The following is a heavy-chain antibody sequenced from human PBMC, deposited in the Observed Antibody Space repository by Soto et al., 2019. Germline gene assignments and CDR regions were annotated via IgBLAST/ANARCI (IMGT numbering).Heavy chain of an antibody. V-gene: IGHV3-21*01. CDR3: ARVGVVVSEFDY. CDR1: GFTFSSYS. J-gene: IGHJ4*02. Sequence: EVQLVESGGGLVKPGWSLRLSCAASGFTFSSYSMNWVRQAPGKGLEWVSSISSSSSYIYHADSVKGRFTISRDNAKNSLYLQMNSLRAEDTDVYYCARVGVVVSEFDYWGQGTLVTVSS. D-gene: IGHD2-21*01. CDR2: ISSSSSYI.